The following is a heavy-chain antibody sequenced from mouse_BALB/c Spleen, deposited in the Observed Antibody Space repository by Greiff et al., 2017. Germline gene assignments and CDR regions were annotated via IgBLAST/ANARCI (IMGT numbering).Heavy chain of an antibody. CDR3: ARGKSYYDYDRRHFDY. D-gene: IGHD2-4*01. CDR2: ISSGGST. J-gene: IGHJ2*01. Sequence: EVKLVESGGGLVKPGGSLKLSCAASGFTFSSYAMSWVRQTPEKRLEWVASISSGGSTYYPDSVKGRFTISRDNARNILYLQMSSLRSEDTAMYYCARGKSYYDYDRRHFDYWGQGTTLTVSS. CDR1: GFTFSSYA. V-gene: IGHV5-6-5*01.